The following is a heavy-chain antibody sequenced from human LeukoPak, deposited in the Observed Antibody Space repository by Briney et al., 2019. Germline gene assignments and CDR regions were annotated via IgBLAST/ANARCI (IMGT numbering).Heavy chain of an antibody. CDR1: GFTFSRYW. D-gene: IGHD3-10*01. Sequence: PGGSLRLSCAASGFTFSRYWMSWVRQSPGKGLEWVSGINWNGDRTGYADSVKGRFTISRDNAKKSLYLQMNSLRAEDTALYYCARRDYYGSGSPDFWGQGTLVTVSS. CDR2: INWNGDRT. J-gene: IGHJ4*02. V-gene: IGHV3-20*04. CDR3: ARRDYYGSGSPDF.